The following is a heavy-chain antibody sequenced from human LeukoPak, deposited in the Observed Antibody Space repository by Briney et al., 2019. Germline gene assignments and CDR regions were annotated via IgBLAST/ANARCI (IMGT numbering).Heavy chain of an antibody. D-gene: IGHD4-17*01. CDR3: VRDHDYGDYDY. Sequence: GGPLRHSCAASGFPFIDYYMSWLPQPPGKGLEWVAYISSSSASISYAVAVKGRFTISRDNTKKSVYLQMNSLRVEDTAIYYCVRDHDYGDYDYWGQGIVVTVSS. CDR2: ISSSSASI. J-gene: IGHJ4*02. V-gene: IGHV3-11*04. CDR1: GFPFIDYY.